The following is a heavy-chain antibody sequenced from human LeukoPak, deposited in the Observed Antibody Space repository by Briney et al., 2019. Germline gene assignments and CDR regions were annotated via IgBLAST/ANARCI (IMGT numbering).Heavy chain of an antibody. CDR3: AKDDIVLMVYAIY. CDR1: GFTFSSYA. J-gene: IGHJ4*02. V-gene: IGHV3-23*01. D-gene: IGHD2-8*01. Sequence: GGSLRLSCVVSGFTFSSYAMSWVRQAPGKGLEWVSAISGSGGSTYYADSVKGRFTISRDNSKNTLYLQMNSLRAEDTAVYYCAKDDIVLMVYAIYWGQGTLVTVSS. CDR2: ISGSGGST.